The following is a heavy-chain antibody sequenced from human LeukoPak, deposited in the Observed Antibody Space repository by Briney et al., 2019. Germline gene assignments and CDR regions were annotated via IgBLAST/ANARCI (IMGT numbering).Heavy chain of an antibody. CDR1: GFTFSDYC. CDR2: IKRDGGET. Sequence: PGESLRLSCAASGFTFSDYCMSWVRQAPGKGLEWVANIKRDGGETHYADSVKGRFTISRDNAKNTLDLQMNSLRAEDTAVYFCPRDLYYFDRSGYYASDLWGRGTLVTVSS. V-gene: IGHV3-7*03. J-gene: IGHJ4*02. D-gene: IGHD3-22*01. CDR3: PRDLYYFDRSGYYASDL.